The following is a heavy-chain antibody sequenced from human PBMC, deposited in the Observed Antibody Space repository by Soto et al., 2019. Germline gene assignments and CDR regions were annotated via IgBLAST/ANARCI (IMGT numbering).Heavy chain of an antibody. CDR2: ISTTGGT. V-gene: IGHV4-4*07. CDR1: GGSTRTYH. CDR3: ARDRGVTMGFDS. Sequence: SETLALTCSVSGGSTRTYHWSWIRQPAGKGLEWIGRISTTGGTNYSPSLQSRVTMSLDTSKNQFSLELTSVTAADTAIYFCARDRGVTMGFDSWGQGTLVTVSS. J-gene: IGHJ4*02. D-gene: IGHD4-17*01.